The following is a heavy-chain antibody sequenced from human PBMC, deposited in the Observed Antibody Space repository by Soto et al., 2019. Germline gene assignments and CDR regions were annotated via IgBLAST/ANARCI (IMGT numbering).Heavy chain of an antibody. D-gene: IGHD3-22*01. J-gene: IGHJ6*02. CDR3: ASHYDSSGLRGKYGMDV. CDR2: ISAYNGNT. CDR1: GYTFTNYG. V-gene: IGHV1-18*01. Sequence: QVQLVQSGAEVKKPGASVKVSCKASGYTFTNYGISWVRQAPGQGLEWMGWISAYNGNTNYAQKLQGRVTMTTDTSTSTAYMERRSLRSDDTAMYYCASHYDSSGLRGKYGMDVWGQGTTVTVSS.